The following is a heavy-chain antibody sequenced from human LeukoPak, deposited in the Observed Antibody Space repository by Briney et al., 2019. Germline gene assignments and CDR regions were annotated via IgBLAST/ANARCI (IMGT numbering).Heavy chain of an antibody. V-gene: IGHV1-18*01. CDR1: VYTLPHYC. J-gene: IGHJ4*02. CDR2: ISGYSGSA. D-gene: IGHD3-10*01. Sequence: ASVTVSCKSSVYTLPHYCINGVRQAPGRELEWMGWISGYSGSASYAQKFQGRVTLTTDTSSNTAYMELRSLRSGDTAVYYCARDQYGSEPHWGQGTLVTVSS. CDR3: ARDQYGSEPH.